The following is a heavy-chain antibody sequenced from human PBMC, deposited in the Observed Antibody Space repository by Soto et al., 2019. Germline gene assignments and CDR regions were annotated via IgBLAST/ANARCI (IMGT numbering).Heavy chain of an antibody. CDR3: AKYQPMTQPRPYFDY. CDR2: ISSSGGST. D-gene: IGHD3-22*01. J-gene: IGHJ4*02. CDR1: GFTFSSYA. V-gene: IGHV3-23*01. Sequence: GGSLRLSCAASGFTFSSYAMSWVRPAPGEGLGWVSAISSSGGSTFYADSVKGRFTISRDNSRNTLYLQMNSLRAEDTAIYYCAKYQPMTQPRPYFDYWGQGTLVTVSS.